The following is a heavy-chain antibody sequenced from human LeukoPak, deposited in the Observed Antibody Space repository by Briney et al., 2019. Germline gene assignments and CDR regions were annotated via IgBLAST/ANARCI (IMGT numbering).Heavy chain of an antibody. D-gene: IGHD4-17*01. J-gene: IGHJ5*02. CDR1: GYTFTGYY. CDR3: ARDSYGDYEGWFDP. CDR2: INPNSGGT. Sequence: ASVTVSCKASGYTFTGYYMHWVRQAPGQGVEWMGWINPNSGGTNYAQKFQGRVTMTRDTSISTAYMELSRLRSDDTAVYYCARDSYGDYEGWFDPWGQGTLVTVSS. V-gene: IGHV1-2*02.